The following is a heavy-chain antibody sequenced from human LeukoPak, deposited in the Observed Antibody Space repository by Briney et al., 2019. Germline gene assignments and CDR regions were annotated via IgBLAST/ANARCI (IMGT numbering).Heavy chain of an antibody. D-gene: IGHD5-18*01. CDR3: ANSRTDIGYFEYFQH. Sequence: GGSLRLSCAASGFAFTNYAMNWVRQAPGKGLEWVSSISGSGAITYYADSVKGRFTISRDNSKNTLFLQMNSLRAEDTAVYYCANSRTDIGYFEYFQHWGQGTLVTVSS. CDR2: ISGSGAIT. CDR1: GFAFTNYA. J-gene: IGHJ1*01. V-gene: IGHV3-23*01.